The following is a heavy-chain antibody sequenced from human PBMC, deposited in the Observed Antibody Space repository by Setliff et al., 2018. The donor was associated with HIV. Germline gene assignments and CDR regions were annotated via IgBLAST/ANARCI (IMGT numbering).Heavy chain of an antibody. CDR2: IYTSGST. V-gene: IGHV4-4*09. Sequence: ETLSLTCTVSGGSISSYYWSRIRQPPGKGLEWIGYIYTSGSTNYNPSLKSRVTISVDTSKNQFSLKLSSVTAADTAVYYCARHEWAVGALYYFDYWGQGTLVTVSS. CDR1: GGSISSYY. D-gene: IGHD1-26*01. J-gene: IGHJ4*02. CDR3: ARHEWAVGALYYFDY.